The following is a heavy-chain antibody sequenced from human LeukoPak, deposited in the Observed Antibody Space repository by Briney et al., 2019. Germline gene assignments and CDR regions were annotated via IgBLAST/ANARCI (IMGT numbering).Heavy chain of an antibody. Sequence: GGSLRLSCAASGFTFSSYSMNWVRQAPGKGLEWVSSISRSSSYIYYADSVKGRFTISRDNAKNSLYLQMNSLRAEDTAVYYCAREGITSYYYDSNWGQGTLVTVSS. CDR3: AREGITSYYYDSN. V-gene: IGHV3-21*01. J-gene: IGHJ4*02. CDR2: ISRSSSYI. D-gene: IGHD3-22*01. CDR1: GFTFSSYS.